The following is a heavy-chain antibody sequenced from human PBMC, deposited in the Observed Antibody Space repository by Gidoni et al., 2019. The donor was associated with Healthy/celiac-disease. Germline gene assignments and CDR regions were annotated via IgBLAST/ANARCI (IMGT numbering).Heavy chain of an antibody. D-gene: IGHD1-26*01. CDR3: ARSWELQGNGDWFDP. Sequence: STNYNPSLKSRVTISVDTSKNQFSLKLSSVTAADTAVYYCARSWELQGNGDWFDPWGQGTLVTVSS. CDR2: ST. J-gene: IGHJ5*02. V-gene: IGHV4-59*01.